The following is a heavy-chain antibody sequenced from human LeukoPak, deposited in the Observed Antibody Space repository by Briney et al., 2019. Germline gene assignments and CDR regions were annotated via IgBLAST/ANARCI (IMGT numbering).Heavy chain of an antibody. V-gene: IGHV3-66*01. D-gene: IGHD2-15*01. Sequence: GGSLRLSCAASGFTVSSNYMSWVRQAPGKGLEWVSVIYSGGSTYYADSVKGGFTISRDNSKNTLYLQMNSLRAEDTAVYYCARDFIGRFDYWGQGTLVTVSS. CDR2: IYSGGST. CDR3: ARDFIGRFDY. J-gene: IGHJ4*02. CDR1: GFTVSSNY.